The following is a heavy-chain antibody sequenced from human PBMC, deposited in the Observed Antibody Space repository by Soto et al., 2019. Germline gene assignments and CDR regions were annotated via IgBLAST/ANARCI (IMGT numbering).Heavy chain of an antibody. V-gene: IGHV1-69*01. CDR2: IIPIFDTT. Sequence: QVQLVQSGAEVKKPGSSVRVSCKASGGTFSNYSINWVRQAPGQGLEWMGGIIPIFDTTRFAQKLQVRVTITADEATRAAYIQPSSLISEDTADYYCARHLVVGVGNTTCGVASFDTWGHATHLTISS. CDR3: ARHLVVGVGNTTCGVASFDT. CDR1: GGTFSNYS. D-gene: IGHD2-15*01. J-gene: IGHJ5*01.